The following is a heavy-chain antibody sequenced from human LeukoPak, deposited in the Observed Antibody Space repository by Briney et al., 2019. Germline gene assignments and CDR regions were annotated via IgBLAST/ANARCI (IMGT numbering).Heavy chain of an antibody. CDR1: GGSISSGGYY. Sequence: PSQTLSLTCTVSGGSISSGGYYWSWIRQHPGKGLEWLGYIYYSGSTYYNPSLKSRVTISVDTSKNQFSLKLSSVTAADTAVYYCARTNGGLGYYDFWSGYSDYYYYGMDVWGQGTTVTVSS. CDR2: IYYSGST. J-gene: IGHJ6*02. V-gene: IGHV4-31*03. D-gene: IGHD3-3*01. CDR3: ARTNGGLGYYDFWSGYSDYYYYGMDV.